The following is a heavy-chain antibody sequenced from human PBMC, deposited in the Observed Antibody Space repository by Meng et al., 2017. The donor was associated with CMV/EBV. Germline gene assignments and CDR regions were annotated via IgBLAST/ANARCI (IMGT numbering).Heavy chain of an antibody. Sequence: GESLKIPRKGSGYSFTSYWIGWVRQMPGKGLEWMGIIYPGDSETRYSPSFQGQVTISADKSMSTAYLQWSSLKASDTAMYYCARGLIAARRGLFDYWGQGTLVTVSS. CDR3: ARGLIAARRGLFDY. CDR2: IYPGDSET. J-gene: IGHJ4*02. D-gene: IGHD6-6*01. CDR1: GYSFTSYW. V-gene: IGHV5-51*01.